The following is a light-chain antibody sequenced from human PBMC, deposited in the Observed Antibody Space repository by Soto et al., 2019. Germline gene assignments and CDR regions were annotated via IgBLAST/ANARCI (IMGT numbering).Light chain of an antibody. Sequence: DIQMTQSPSSLSASVGDRVTITCRASESISNFLNWYQQKPGKAPNLLIYAASSLQSGVPSRFSGSASGTDFTLTINSLHPEDFVTYSCQKTSTPPSTFGPGTKGISN. J-gene: IGKJ3*01. CDR1: ESISNF. V-gene: IGKV1-39*01. CDR2: AAS. CDR3: QKTSTPPST.